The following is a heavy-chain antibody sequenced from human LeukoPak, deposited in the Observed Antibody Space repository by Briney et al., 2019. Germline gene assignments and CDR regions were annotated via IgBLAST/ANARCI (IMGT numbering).Heavy chain of an antibody. CDR2: INPNSGGT. D-gene: IGHD3-22*01. CDR3: ARDGYYDSSGSAGFQH. J-gene: IGHJ1*01. Sequence: GASVKVSCKASGYTFTGYYMHWVRQAPGQGLEWMGWINPNSGGTNDAQKFQVRVTMTRDTSISTAYMELSRLRSDDTAVYYCARDGYYDSSGSAGFQHWGQGTLVTVSS. V-gene: IGHV1-2*02. CDR1: GYTFTGYY.